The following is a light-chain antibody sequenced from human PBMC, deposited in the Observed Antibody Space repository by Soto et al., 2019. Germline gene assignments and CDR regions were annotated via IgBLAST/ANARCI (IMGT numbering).Light chain of an antibody. Sequence: DIQLTQSPSLLSASVGDIVTITCRASQGISSYLAWYQQKPGKAPKLLIYAVSILQSGVPSRFSGSGSGTEVTLTISSLQPEDFATYYCQKLNSYSIFTFGPGTKVDIK. J-gene: IGKJ3*01. CDR3: QKLNSYSIFT. V-gene: IGKV1-9*01. CDR1: QGISSY. CDR2: AVS.